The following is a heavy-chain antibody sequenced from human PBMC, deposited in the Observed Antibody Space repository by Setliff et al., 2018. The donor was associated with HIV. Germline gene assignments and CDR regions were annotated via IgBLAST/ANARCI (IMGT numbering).Heavy chain of an antibody. D-gene: IGHD4-17*01. CDR2: ISGSGVST. CDR1: GFTFSSYA. Sequence: PLGSLRLSCAASGFTFSSYAMSWVRQAPGKGLEWVSAISGSGVSTYSADSVKGRFTISRDNSKNTLYLQLTSLRAEDTAVYYCATSPAAVTPRYFDFWGQGTLVTISS. CDR3: ATSPAAVTPRYFDF. J-gene: IGHJ4*02. V-gene: IGHV3-23*01.